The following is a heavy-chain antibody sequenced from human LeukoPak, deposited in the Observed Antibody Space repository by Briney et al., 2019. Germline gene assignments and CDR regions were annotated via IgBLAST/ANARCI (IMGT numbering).Heavy chain of an antibody. V-gene: IGHV5-51*01. CDR2: IYPGDSDT. D-gene: IGHD3-22*01. CDR1: GYIFTSYW. Sequence: GESLKISCKGSGYIFTSYWIGWVRQMPGKGLEWMGIIYPGDSDTRYSPSFQGQVTISADKSISTAYLQWSSLKASDTAMYYCARLKGYYDSSGSLFDYWGQGTLVTVSS. J-gene: IGHJ4*02. CDR3: ARLKGYYDSSGSLFDY.